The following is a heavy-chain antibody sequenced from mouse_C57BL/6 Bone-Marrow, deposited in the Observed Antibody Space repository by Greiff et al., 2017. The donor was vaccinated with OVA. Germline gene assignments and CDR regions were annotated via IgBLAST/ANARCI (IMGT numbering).Heavy chain of an antibody. CDR2: IYPGSGST. V-gene: IGHV1-55*01. Sequence: VQLQQPGAELVKPGASVKMSCKASGYTFTSYWITWVKQRPGQGLEWIGDIYPGSGSTNYNEKFKSKATLTVDTSSSTAYMQLSSLTSEDSAVYYGARCYYGSSYPYWYFDVWGTGTTVTVTS. CDR3: ARCYYGSSYPYWYFDV. J-gene: IGHJ1*03. D-gene: IGHD1-1*01. CDR1: GYTFTSYW.